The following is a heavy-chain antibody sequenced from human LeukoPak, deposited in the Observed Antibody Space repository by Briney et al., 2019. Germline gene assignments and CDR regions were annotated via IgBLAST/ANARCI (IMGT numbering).Heavy chain of an antibody. V-gene: IGHV3-23*01. CDR1: GFTFSSYA. CDR2: VTGNGDNT. Sequence: GGSLRLSCAASGFTFSSYAMSWVRQAPGKGLEWVSSVTGNGDNTFHADSVKGRFTISRDNSKNMLYLQINSLRAEDTAVYYCARDRNYFEALHRSYWGQGTLVTVSS. J-gene: IGHJ4*02. D-gene: IGHD3-10*01. CDR3: ARDRNYFEALHRSY.